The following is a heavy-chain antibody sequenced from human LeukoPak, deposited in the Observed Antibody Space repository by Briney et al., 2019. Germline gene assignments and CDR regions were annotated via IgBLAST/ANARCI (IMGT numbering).Heavy chain of an antibody. V-gene: IGHV1-46*01. CDR1: GYTFTSYD. CDR3: ARGGIAVPGAYYFDD. Sequence: ASVKVSCKASGYTFTSYDMHWVRQAPGQGLEWMGIINPNGGSTSYAQKFQGRVTMTMDTSTSTVYMELRSLRSEDTAVYYCARGGIAVPGAYYFDDWGQGTLVTVSS. J-gene: IGHJ4*02. CDR2: INPNGGST. D-gene: IGHD6-19*01.